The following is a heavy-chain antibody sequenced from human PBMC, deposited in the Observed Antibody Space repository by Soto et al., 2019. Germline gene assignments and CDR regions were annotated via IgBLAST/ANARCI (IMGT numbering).Heavy chain of an antibody. CDR3: ALGSQLWPLGEDGMDV. D-gene: IGHD5-18*01. Sequence: GASVKVSCKASGYTFTSYGISWVRQAPGQGLEWMGWISAYNGNTNYAQKLQGRVTMTTDTSTSTAYMELRSLRSDDTAVYYCALGSQLWPLGEDGMDVWGQGTTVTVSS. V-gene: IGHV1-18*01. J-gene: IGHJ6*02. CDR2: ISAYNGNT. CDR1: GYTFTSYG.